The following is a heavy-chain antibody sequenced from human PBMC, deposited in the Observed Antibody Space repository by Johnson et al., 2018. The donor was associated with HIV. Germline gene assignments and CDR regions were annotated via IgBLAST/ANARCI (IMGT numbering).Heavy chain of an antibody. Sequence: VQLVESGGGVVQPGRSLRLSCAASGFTFSSYDMHWVRQATGKGLEWVSAIGTAGDTYYPGSVKGRFTISRENAKNSLYLQMNSLRAGDTAVYYCARVVAYDAFDIWGQGTMVTVSS. CDR1: GFTFSSYD. D-gene: IGHD5-12*01. V-gene: IGHV3-13*01. J-gene: IGHJ3*02. CDR2: IGTAGDT. CDR3: ARVVAYDAFDI.